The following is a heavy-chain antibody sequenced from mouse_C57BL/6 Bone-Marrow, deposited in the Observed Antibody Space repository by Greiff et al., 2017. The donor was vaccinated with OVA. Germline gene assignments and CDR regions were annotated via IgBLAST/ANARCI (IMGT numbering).Heavy chain of an antibody. CDR2: IAPSDSYI. D-gene: IGHD1-1*01. Sequence: VQLQQPGAELVRPGTSVNLSCKASGYTFTNYWMHWVKQRPGQGLEWIGVIAPSDSYINYNQKFKGRATLTVDTSSSTAYMHLSSLTSEDSAVYYCAHYGSRLYLHYWGQGTSLTVSS. CDR1: GYTFTNYW. V-gene: IGHV1-59*01. CDR3: AHYGSRLYLHY. J-gene: IGHJ2*02.